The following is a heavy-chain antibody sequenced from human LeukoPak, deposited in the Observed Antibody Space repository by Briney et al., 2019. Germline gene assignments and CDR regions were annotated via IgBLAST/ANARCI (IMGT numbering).Heavy chain of an antibody. V-gene: IGHV7-4-1*02. CDR3: ARQSALGDPDY. CDR1: GYTFTSYA. CDR2: INANTGNP. Sequence: ASVKVSCKASGYTFTSYAMNWVRQAPGQGLEWMGWINANTGNPTYAQGFTGRFVFSLGTSVSTAYLQISSLKAEDTAVYYCARQSALGDPDYWGQGTLVTVSS. D-gene: IGHD3-10*01. J-gene: IGHJ4*02.